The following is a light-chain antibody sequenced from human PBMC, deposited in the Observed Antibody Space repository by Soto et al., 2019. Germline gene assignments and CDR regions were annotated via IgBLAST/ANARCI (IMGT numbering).Light chain of an antibody. CDR1: QSISSW. V-gene: IGKV1-5*01. Sequence: DIQMTHSPSTLSASVGDRVTITCRASQSISSWLAWYQQKPGKAPKLLIYDASALPRGVPSRFSGSGSGTKFTLTIASLQPDDFATYYCQQYETFSGTFGPGTKVDIK. J-gene: IGKJ1*01. CDR3: QQYETFSGT. CDR2: DAS.